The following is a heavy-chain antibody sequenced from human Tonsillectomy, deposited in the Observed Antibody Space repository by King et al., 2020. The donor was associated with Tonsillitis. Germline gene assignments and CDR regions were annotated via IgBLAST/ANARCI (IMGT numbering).Heavy chain of an antibody. CDR2: INAGNGNT. Sequence: QLVQSGAEVKKPGASVKVSCKASGYTFTTYAMHWVRQAPGQRLEWMGWINAGNGNTKYSQKFQGRVTITRDTSASTAYMELSSLRSEDTAVYYCARAGQYGGSRNYFGYWGQGTLVTVSS. CDR3: ARAGQYGGSRNYFGY. CDR1: GYTFTTYA. D-gene: IGHD5-12*01. J-gene: IGHJ4*02. V-gene: IGHV1-3*01.